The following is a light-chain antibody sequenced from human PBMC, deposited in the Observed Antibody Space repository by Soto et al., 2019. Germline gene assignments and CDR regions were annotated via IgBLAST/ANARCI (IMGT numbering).Light chain of an antibody. V-gene: IGKV1-5*03. CDR2: KAS. Sequence: DIQMTQSPSTLSASVGDRVTITCRASQSFSTWLAWYQHKPGKAPKLLIYKASTLESGVPSRFSGSGSGTEFTLTIRSLQPDDCATYYCQQYNTYPWTFGQGTKVEVK. CDR1: QSFSTW. CDR3: QQYNTYPWT. J-gene: IGKJ1*01.